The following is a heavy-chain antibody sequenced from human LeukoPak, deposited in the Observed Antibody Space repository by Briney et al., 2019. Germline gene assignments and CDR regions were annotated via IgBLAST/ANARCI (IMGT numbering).Heavy chain of an antibody. D-gene: IGHD3-10*01. CDR1: GYTFTSYY. CDR2: INPSGGST. CDR3: ARVRAYYYGSGRYGTDV. Sequence: ASVKVSCKASGYTFTSYYMHWVRQAPGQGLEWMGIINPSGGSTSYAQKFQGRVTMTRDTSTSTVYMELSSLRSEDTAVYYCARVRAYYYGSGRYGTDVWGKGTTVTVSS. V-gene: IGHV1-46*01. J-gene: IGHJ6*04.